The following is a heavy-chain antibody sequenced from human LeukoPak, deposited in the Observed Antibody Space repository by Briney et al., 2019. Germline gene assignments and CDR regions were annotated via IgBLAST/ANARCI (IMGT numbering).Heavy chain of an antibody. CDR2: IYYSGST. CDR3: ARKYYGSGSTYNWFDP. CDR1: GGSISSSSYY. J-gene: IGHJ5*02. D-gene: IGHD3-10*01. V-gene: IGHV4-39*07. Sequence: SETLSLTCTVSGGSISSSSYYWGWIRQPPGKGLEWIGSIYYSGSTYYNPSLKSRVTISVDTSKNQFSLKLSSVTATDTAVYYCARKYYGSGSTYNWFDPWGQGTLVTVSS.